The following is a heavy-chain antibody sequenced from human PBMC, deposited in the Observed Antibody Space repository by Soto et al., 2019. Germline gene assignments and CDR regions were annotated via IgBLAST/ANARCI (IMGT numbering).Heavy chain of an antibody. CDR2: IIPIFGTA. V-gene: IGHV1-69*06. J-gene: IGHJ4*02. D-gene: IGHD5-12*01. CDR3: ARDDGEMATTFDY. Sequence: VASVKVSCKXSGGTFSSYAISWVRQAPGQGLEWMGGIIPIFGTANYAQKFQGRVAITADKSTSTAYMELSSLRSEDTAVYYCARDDGEMATTFDYWGQGTLVTVSS. CDR1: GGTFSSYA.